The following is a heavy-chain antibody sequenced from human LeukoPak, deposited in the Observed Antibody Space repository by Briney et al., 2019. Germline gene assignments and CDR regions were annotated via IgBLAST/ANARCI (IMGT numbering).Heavy chain of an antibody. V-gene: IGHV1-8*03. CDR1: GGTFSSYA. CDR3: AAMSNFWSGYYIR. CDR2: MNPNSGNT. J-gene: IGHJ4*02. D-gene: IGHD3-3*01. Sequence: ASVKVSCKSSGGTFSSYAISWVRQAPGQGLEWMGWMNPNSGNTGYAQKFQGRVTITRNTSISTAYMELSSLRSEDTAVYYCAAMSNFWSGYYIRWGQGTLVTVSS.